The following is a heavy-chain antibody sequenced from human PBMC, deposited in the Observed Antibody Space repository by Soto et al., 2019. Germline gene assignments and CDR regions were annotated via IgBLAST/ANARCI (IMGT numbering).Heavy chain of an antibody. D-gene: IGHD3-10*01. Sequence: QVQLVQSGAEVKKPGASVKVSCKASGYTFTTYYMHWVRQAPGQGLEWMGVINPTDGTTTYAQKFQGRVTMTMDTSSSTVDMELSSLRSEDTAVYYCARARGWFDPWGQGTLVTVSS. J-gene: IGHJ5*02. CDR1: GYTFTTYY. V-gene: IGHV1-46*01. CDR3: ARARGWFDP. CDR2: INPTDGTT.